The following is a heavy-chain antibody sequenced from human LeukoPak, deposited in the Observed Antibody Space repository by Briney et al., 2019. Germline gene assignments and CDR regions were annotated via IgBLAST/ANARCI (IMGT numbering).Heavy chain of an antibody. D-gene: IGHD3-3*01. CDR1: GFTFSSYS. CDR2: ISYDGSNK. Sequence: GGSLRLSCAASGFTFSSYSMNWVRQAPGKGLEWVAVISYDGSNKYYADSVKGRFTISRDNSKNTLYLQMNSLRAEDTAVYYCARDPTIFGVADYYYYGMDVWGQGTTVTVSS. CDR3: ARDPTIFGVADYYYYGMDV. J-gene: IGHJ6*02. V-gene: IGHV3-30*03.